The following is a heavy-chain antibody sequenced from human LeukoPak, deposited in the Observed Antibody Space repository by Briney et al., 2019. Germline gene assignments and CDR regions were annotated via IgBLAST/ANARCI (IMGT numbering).Heavy chain of an antibody. CDR2: INWNGGST. V-gene: IGHV3-20*04. Sequence: PGGSLRLSCAASGFTFGGYGMSWVRQAPGKGLEWVSVINWNGGSTGYADSVKGRFTISRDNAKNTLYLQMNSLRAEDTAVYYCARDQPLDPWGQGTLVTVSS. J-gene: IGHJ5*02. CDR3: ARDQPLDP. CDR1: GFTFGGYG.